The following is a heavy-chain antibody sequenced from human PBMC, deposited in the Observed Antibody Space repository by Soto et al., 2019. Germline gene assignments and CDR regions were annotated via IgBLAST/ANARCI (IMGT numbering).Heavy chain of an antibody. Sequence: GGSLRLSCAASGFTFSNAWMSWVRQAPGKGLEWVGRIKSKTDGGTTNYAAPVKGRFTISRDDSKNTLYLQMNSLKTEDTAVYYCTTDAYRPGDDALDIWGQGTMVTVSS. D-gene: IGHD3-16*01. J-gene: IGHJ3*02. CDR3: TTDAYRPGDDALDI. V-gene: IGHV3-15*01. CDR1: GFTFSNAW. CDR2: IKSKTDGGTT.